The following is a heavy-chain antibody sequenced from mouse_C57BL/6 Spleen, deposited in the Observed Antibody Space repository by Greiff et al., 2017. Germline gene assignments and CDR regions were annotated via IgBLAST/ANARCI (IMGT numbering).Heavy chain of an antibody. V-gene: IGHV1-81*01. J-gene: IGHJ4*01. CDR1: GYTFTSYG. CDR3: AGGGGTAVVAWYYAMDD. CDR2: IYPRSGNT. Sequence: VQLQQSGAELARPGASVKLSCKASGYTFTSYGISWVKQRTGQGLEWIGEIYPRSGNTYYNEKFKGKATLTADKSSSTAYMELRSLTSEDSAVFFGAGGGGTAVVAWYYAMDDWGQGTSVTVSS. D-gene: IGHD1-1*01.